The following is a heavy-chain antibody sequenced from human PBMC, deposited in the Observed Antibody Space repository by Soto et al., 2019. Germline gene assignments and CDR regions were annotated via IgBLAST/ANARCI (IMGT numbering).Heavy chain of an antibody. D-gene: IGHD2-15*01. CDR1: GFTFDRYW. CDR3: GRAATRAASPLDY. V-gene: IGHV3-7*01. J-gene: IGHJ4*02. Sequence: DVQLVESGGDSVQRGGSLRLSCAASGFTFDRYWMTWFRQAPGKGLELVASINDDGSETHYMGSVKGRFTIARDKAKNSRYLQMNSVRVDDTAVYHCGRAATRAASPLDYGGQGTLVTVSP. CDR2: INDDGSET.